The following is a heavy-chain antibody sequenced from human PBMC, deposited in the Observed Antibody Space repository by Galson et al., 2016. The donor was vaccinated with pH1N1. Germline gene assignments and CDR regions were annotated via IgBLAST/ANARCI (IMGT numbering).Heavy chain of an antibody. CDR2: MPYDGINE. Sequence: SLRLSCAASGFTLRTYGIHWVRQTPGQGLEWLAFMPYDGINEYYADSVKGRFTMSSDTSKNTMYLQMKSLRAEDSALYYCAKDTGDYGWFDPWGQGTLVTVSS. V-gene: IGHV3-30*02. D-gene: IGHD4-17*01. J-gene: IGHJ5*02. CDR3: AKDTGDYGWFDP. CDR1: GFTLRTYG.